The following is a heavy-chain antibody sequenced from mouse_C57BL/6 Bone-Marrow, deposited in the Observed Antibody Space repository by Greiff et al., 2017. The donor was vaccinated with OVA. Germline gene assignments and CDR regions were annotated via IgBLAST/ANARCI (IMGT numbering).Heavy chain of an antibody. Sequence: QVQLQQSGPELVKPGASVKLSCKASGYTFKSYDINWVKQRPGPGLEWIGWIYPRDGSTKYNEKFKGKATLTVDTSSSTAYMELHSLTSEDSAVYFCAREGYGKGFAYWGQGTLVTVSA. J-gene: IGHJ3*01. CDR1: GYTFKSYD. V-gene: IGHV1-85*01. D-gene: IGHD1-1*01. CDR3: AREGYGKGFAY. CDR2: IYPRDGST.